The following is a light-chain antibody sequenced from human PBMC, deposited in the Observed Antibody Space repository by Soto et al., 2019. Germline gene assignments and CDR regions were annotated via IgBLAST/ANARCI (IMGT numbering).Light chain of an antibody. CDR1: QSLLFSNGYHY. J-gene: IGKJ4*01. V-gene: IGKV2-28*01. CDR2: LGS. Sequence: DIVMTQSPLSLPVTPGEPASISCRSSQSLLFSNGYHYLDWYLQKPGQSPQLLIYLGSNRASGVPDRFSGSGSGTDFTLKISRVEAKYVGVYHCMQTLHHPLIFGGVTTVDI. CDR3: MQTLHHPLI.